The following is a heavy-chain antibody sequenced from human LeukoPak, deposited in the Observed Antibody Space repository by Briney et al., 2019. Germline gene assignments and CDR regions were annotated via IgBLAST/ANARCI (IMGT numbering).Heavy chain of an antibody. J-gene: IGHJ4*02. CDR1: GFTFSSYA. CDR2: IPYDGSNK. Sequence: GGSLRLSCAASGFTFSSYAMHWVRQAPGKGLEGVAVIPYDGSNKYYADSVKGRFTISRDNSKNTLYLQMNSLRAEDTAVYYCARGARYCSGGSCYPGAFDYWGQGTLVTVSS. V-gene: IGHV3-30*04. CDR3: ARGARYCSGGSCYPGAFDY. D-gene: IGHD2-15*01.